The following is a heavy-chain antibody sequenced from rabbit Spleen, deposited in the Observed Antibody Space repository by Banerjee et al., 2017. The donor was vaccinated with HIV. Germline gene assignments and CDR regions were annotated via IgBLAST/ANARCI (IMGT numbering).Heavy chain of an antibody. D-gene: IGHD7-1*01. CDR1: GFDLSSYG. Sequence: QEQLEESGGGLVQPGGSLTLSCKASGFDLSSYGVSWVRQAPGKGLEWIGYIWTGSAGAWYASWAKGRFTISKTSTTVTLQMTSLTAADTATYFCARNVWAESTFNLWGQGTLVTVS. CDR3: ARNVWAESTFNL. V-gene: IGHV1S39*01. J-gene: IGHJ4*01. CDR2: IWTGSAGA.